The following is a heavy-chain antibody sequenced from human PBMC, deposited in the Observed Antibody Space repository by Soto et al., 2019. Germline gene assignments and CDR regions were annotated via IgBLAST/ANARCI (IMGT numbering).Heavy chain of an antibody. Sequence: PSETLSLTCAVFGGSFSGYYWSGIGQPPGKGLEWIGEINHSGSTNYNPSLKSRVTISVDTSKNQFSFKLSSVTAADTAVYYCARGFASLDSSGYPEYYFDYWGQGTLVTVSS. CDR2: INHSGST. CDR3: ARGFASLDSSGYPEYYFDY. D-gene: IGHD3-22*01. V-gene: IGHV4-34*01. J-gene: IGHJ4*02. CDR1: GGSFSGYY.